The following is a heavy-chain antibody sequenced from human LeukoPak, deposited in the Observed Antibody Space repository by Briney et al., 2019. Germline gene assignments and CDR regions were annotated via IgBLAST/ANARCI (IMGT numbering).Heavy chain of an antibody. CDR1: GFTFCDYA. CDR2: IRSKAYGGTT. D-gene: IGHD4-17*01. CDR3: TRDISPTAQGYYYGMDV. Sequence: QTGGSLRLSCTASGFTFCDYAMSWFRQAPGKGLEWVGFIRSKAYGGTTEYAASVKGRFTISRDDSKSIAYLQMNSLKTEDTAVYYCTRDISPTAQGYYYGMDVWGQGTTVTVS. J-gene: IGHJ6*02. V-gene: IGHV3-49*03.